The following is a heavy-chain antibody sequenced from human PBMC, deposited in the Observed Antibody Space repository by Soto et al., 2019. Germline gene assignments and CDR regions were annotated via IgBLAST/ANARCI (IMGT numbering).Heavy chain of an antibody. CDR2: IYSSGTT. CDR3: ERSDYGGKRGYYFDY. V-gene: IGHV4-59*01. J-gene: IGHJ4*02. Sequence: ETLSLTCSVSGDSISDYFWSWIRQPPGKGLEWIGNIYSSGTTNYNPSLKSRVSISVDTSKNQFSLNLSYVTAADTAVYYCERSDYGGKRGYYFDYWGQGTLVTVYS. CDR1: GDSISDYF. D-gene: IGHD4-17*01.